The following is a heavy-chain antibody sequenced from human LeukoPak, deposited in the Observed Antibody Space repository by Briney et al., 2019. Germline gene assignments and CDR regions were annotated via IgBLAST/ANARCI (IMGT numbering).Heavy chain of an antibody. D-gene: IGHD2-15*01. CDR3: ARGYCSGGSCNWGQFDS. V-gene: IGHV3-23*01. CDR2: VGGSGGTT. Sequence: GGSLKSSCQASGFKFSTHAMSWVRRAPGRGLKWSQVVGGSGGTTYYADSVKGRFTIPRDNSLSTLSLQMKSLRVEDTALYYCARGYCSGGSCNWGQFDSWGQGTLVTVSS. J-gene: IGHJ4*02. CDR1: GFKFSTHA.